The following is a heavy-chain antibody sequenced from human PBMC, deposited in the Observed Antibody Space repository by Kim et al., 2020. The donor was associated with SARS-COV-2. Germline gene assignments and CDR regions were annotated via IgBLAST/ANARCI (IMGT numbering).Heavy chain of an antibody. Sequence: SETLSLTCTVSGGSISSYYWSWIRQPPGKGLEWIGYIYYSGSTNYNPSLKSRVTISVDTSKNQFSLKLSSVTAADTAVYYCARGAFGGNSGVYYFDYWGQGTLVTVSS. CDR2: IYYSGST. V-gene: IGHV4-59*01. D-gene: IGHD2-21*02. J-gene: IGHJ4*02. CDR3: ARGAFGGNSGVYYFDY. CDR1: GGSISSYY.